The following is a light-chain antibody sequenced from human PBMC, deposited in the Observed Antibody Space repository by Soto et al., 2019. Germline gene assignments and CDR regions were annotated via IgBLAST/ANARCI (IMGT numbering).Light chain of an antibody. CDR3: CSYAGSRTFI. J-gene: IGLJ2*01. Sequence: QSALTQPASVSGSPGQSITVSCTGTNTDVGSYNLVSWYQQHPGKAPKLIIYEGTKRPSVVSNRFSGSKSGNTASLTISGLQTEDEADYYCCSYAGSRTFIFGGGTEVTVL. V-gene: IGLV2-23*01. CDR2: EGT. CDR1: NTDVGSYNL.